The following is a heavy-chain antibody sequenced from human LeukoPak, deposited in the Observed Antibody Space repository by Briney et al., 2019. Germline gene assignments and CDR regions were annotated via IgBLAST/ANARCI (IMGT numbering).Heavy chain of an antibody. Sequence: PSETLSLTCTVSDNSISSSFYYWGWIRQPPGKGLEWIGSIYYGGNTYYNPSLKSRVTISVDTSKNQFSLKLSSVTAADTAVYYCANSDYGDYALDYWGQGTLVTVSS. J-gene: IGHJ4*02. CDR2: IYYGGNT. D-gene: IGHD4-17*01. V-gene: IGHV4-39*07. CDR1: DNSISSSFYY. CDR3: ANSDYGDYALDY.